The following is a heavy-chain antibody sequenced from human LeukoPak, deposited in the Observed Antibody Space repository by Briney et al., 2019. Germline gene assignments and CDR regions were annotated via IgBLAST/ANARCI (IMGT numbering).Heavy chain of an antibody. V-gene: IGHV3-33*01. CDR3: AREGPRGNSQFDY. J-gene: IGHJ4*02. CDR1: GFTFSGYG. D-gene: IGHD2/OR15-2a*01. CDR2: IWYDGSNK. Sequence: RRSLRLSCAASGFTFSGYGMNWVGQAPGKGLEWVALIWYDGSNKYYADSVKGRLTISRDNSKNTLYLQMNSLRAEDTAIYYCAREGPRGNSQFDYWGQGTLVTVSS.